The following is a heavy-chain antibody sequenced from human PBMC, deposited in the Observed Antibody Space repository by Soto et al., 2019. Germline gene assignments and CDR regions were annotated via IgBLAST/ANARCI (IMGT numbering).Heavy chain of an antibody. D-gene: IGHD6-13*01. V-gene: IGHV4-59*01. CDR2: IYYSGST. J-gene: IGHJ6*02. CDR3: AGAYSSSWYRPDYYYYYGMDV. Sequence: SETLSLTCTVSGGSISSYYWSWIRQPPGKGLEWIGYIYYSGSTNYNPSLKSRVTISVDTSKNQFSLKLSSVTAADTAVYYCAGAYSSSWYRPDYYYYYGMDVWGQGTTVTVSS. CDR1: GGSISSYY.